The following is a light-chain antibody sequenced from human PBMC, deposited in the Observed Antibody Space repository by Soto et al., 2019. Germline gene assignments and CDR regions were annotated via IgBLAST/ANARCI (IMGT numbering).Light chain of an antibody. CDR3: QQTYTAPYT. CDR1: QNSSDY. J-gene: IGKJ2*01. CDR2: AAS. Sequence: DTQMTQSPSSLSASVGDRVTLTCRASQNSSDYLNWYLQKPGKAPKLLIYAASTLQSGVPSRFRVSGSVTDFSLTISSLQPKDFATYYSQQTYTAPYTFGQGTKLEIK. V-gene: IGKV1-39*01.